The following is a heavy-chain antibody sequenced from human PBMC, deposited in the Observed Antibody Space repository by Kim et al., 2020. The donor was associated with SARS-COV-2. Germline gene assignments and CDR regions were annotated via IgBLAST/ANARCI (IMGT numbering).Heavy chain of an antibody. CDR2: ITSGGRTN. CDR1: GFTFSGYG. D-gene: IGHD2-2*01. J-gene: IGHJ5*02. Sequence: GGSLRLSCAASGFTFSGYGMTWVRQAPGKGLEWVSSITSGGRTNYSAYAVKGRFTISDDNAKNSLYLQMNSRRADAAADYYCAKHASELLFACFGPWAQG. V-gene: IGHV3-48*04. CDR3: AKHASELLFACFGP.